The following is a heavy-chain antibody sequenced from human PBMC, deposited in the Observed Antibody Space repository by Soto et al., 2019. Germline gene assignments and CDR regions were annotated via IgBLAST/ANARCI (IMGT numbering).Heavy chain of an antibody. J-gene: IGHJ4*02. Sequence: GESLKISCQGSGYIFTKHWIAWVRQKPGKGLEWIGIIDPVDSDDRYSPSFEGQVTISVDKSINTAFLRWSSLKASDTAMYYCARHNLGSAAASGSAEYSSSLAYWGQGTLVTAPQ. CDR1: GYIFTKHW. CDR3: ARHNLGSAAASGSAEYSSSLAY. V-gene: IGHV5-51*01. CDR2: IDPVDSDD. D-gene: IGHD6-6*01.